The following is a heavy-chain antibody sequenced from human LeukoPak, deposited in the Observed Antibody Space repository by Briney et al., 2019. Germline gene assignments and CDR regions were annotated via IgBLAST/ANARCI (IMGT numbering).Heavy chain of an antibody. V-gene: IGHV1-58*02. Sequence: ASVKVSCKASGFTFTSSAMQWVRQARGQRLEWIGWIVVGSGNTNYAQKFQERVTITRDMSTSTAYMELSSLRSEDTAVYYCASSSITMIVVDAFDIWGQGTMVTVSS. CDR2: IVVGSGNT. J-gene: IGHJ3*02. CDR1: GFTFTSSA. D-gene: IGHD3-22*01. CDR3: ASSSITMIVVDAFDI.